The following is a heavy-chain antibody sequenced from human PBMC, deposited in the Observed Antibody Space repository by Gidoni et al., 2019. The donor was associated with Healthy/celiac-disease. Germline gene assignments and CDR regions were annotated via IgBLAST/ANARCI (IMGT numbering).Heavy chain of an antibody. CDR3: AREREQQLYYYYYGMDV. CDR1: GYTFTAYY. CDR2: INPNSGGT. D-gene: IGHD6-13*01. V-gene: IGHV1-2*06. J-gene: IGHJ6*02. Sequence: VQLVQSGAEAKKPGASVKVSCRASGYTFTAYYIPWVRQAPGQGLEWMGRINPNSGGTNYAQKFQGRVTMTRDTSISTVYMELSRLRSDDTAVYYCAREREQQLYYYYYGMDVWGQGTTVTVSS.